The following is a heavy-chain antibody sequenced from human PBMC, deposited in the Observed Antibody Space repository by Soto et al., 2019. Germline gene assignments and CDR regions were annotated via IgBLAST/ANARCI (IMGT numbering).Heavy chain of an antibody. CDR1: VFTFTSYA. V-gene: IGHV3-23*01. Sequence: GRFLRLSGAVSVFTFTSYAMSWVGQAPGKGLEWVSSLSHNGVNTHYADSVKGPFTISRDNSKNTLYLQMSSLRAEDTAVYYCANLDVLIWLGYLYNWGQGTLVTVSS. CDR2: LSHNGVNT. J-gene: IGHJ4*02. D-gene: IGHD3-10*01. CDR3: ANLDVLIWLGYLYN.